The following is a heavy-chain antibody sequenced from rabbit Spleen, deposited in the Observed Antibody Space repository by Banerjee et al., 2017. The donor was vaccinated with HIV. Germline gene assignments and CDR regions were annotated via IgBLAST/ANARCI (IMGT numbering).Heavy chain of an antibody. V-gene: IGHV1S40*01. CDR2: IDTNDGDT. Sequence: QQLEESGGDLVKPGASLKLTCTASGFSFSSNYYMCWVRQAPGKGLEWIACIDTNDGDTDYANWPKGRFTISKTSSTTVTLQMTSLTAADTATYFCARNYVNAFDPWGPGTLVTVS. CDR1: GFSFSSNYY. CDR3: ARNYVNAFDP. J-gene: IGHJ2*01. D-gene: IGHD1-1*01.